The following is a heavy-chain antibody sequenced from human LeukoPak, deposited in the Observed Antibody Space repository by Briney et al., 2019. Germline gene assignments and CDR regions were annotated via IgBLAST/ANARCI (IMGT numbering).Heavy chain of an antibody. CDR3: PRRTGQANMYSDL. D-gene: IGHD3-10*01. CDR2: IYTSGST. V-gene: IGHV4-4*07. CDR1: GGSISSYY. J-gene: IGHJ2*01. Sequence: KPSKTLSLTCTVSGGSISSYYWSWIRQPAGQELEWIGRIYTSGSTNYNPSLKSRVTMSVDTSKNQFSLKLSSVTAADTAVYYCPRRTGQANMYSDLWGRGGLVSVSS.